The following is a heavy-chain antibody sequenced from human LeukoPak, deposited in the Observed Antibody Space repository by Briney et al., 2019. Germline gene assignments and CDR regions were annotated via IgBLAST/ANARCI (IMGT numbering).Heavy chain of an antibody. J-gene: IGHJ5*02. CDR2: IYYSGST. CDR1: GASISSDC. CDR3: AVMYSSSWYWFDP. Sequence: SETLSLTCTVSGASISSDCWNWIRQPPGKGLEWIGYIYYSGSTNYNPSPKSRVTISVDTSKNQFSLKLSSVTAADTAVYYCAVMYSSSWYWFDPWGQGTLVTVSS. D-gene: IGHD6-13*01. V-gene: IGHV4-59*08.